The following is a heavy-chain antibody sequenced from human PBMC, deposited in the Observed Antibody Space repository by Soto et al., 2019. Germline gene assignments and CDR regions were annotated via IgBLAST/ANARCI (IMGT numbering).Heavy chain of an antibody. CDR3: ARGLIWSGYSYFDY. Sequence: PGGSLRLSCAASGFTFSSYGMHWVRQAPGKVLEWVAVIWYDGSNKYYADSVKGRFTISRDNSKNTLYLQMNSLRAEDTAVYYCARGLIWSGYSYFDYWGQGTLVTVSS. D-gene: IGHD3-3*01. CDR2: IWYDGSNK. V-gene: IGHV3-33*01. J-gene: IGHJ4*02. CDR1: GFTFSSYG.